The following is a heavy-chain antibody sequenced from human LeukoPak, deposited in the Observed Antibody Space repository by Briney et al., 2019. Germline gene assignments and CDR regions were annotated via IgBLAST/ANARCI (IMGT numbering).Heavy chain of an antibody. D-gene: IGHD6-19*01. V-gene: IGHV4-34*01. CDR2: INHSGST. J-gene: IGHJ6*03. CDR3: ARDYGGYSSGWRLYYYYYYMDV. CDR1: GGSFSGYY. Sequence: SETLSLTCAVYGGSFSGYYWSWIRQPPGKGLEWIGEINHSGSTNYNPSLKSRVTISVDTSKNQFSLKLSSVTAADTAVYYCARDYGGYSSGWRLYYYYYYMDVWGKGTTVTISS.